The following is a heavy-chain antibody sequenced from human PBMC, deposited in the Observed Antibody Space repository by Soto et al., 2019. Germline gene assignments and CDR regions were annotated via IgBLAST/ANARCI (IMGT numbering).Heavy chain of an antibody. Sequence: QVQLVQSGAEVKKPGSSVKVSCKASGGTFSSYAISWVRQAPGQGLEWMGGIIPIFGTASYAQKVQGRGTITADESTSTAYMELSSRRSEDTAGYYCAREDYYGALSYYWFDPWGQGTLVTVSS. V-gene: IGHV1-69*01. J-gene: IGHJ5*02. D-gene: IGHD3-10*01. CDR1: GGTFSSYA. CDR3: AREDYYGALSYYWFDP. CDR2: IIPIFGTA.